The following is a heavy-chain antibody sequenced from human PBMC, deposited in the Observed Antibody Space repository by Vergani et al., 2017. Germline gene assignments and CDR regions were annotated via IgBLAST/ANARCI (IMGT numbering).Heavy chain of an antibody. V-gene: IGHV1-2*02. J-gene: IGHJ4*02. D-gene: IGHD6-19*01. CDR3: ARDGAVAGIPPLFDY. CDR1: GYTFTSYG. CDR2: INPNSGGT. Sequence: QVQLVQSGAEVKKPGASVKVSCKASGYTFTSYGISWVRQAPGQGLEWMGWINPNSGGTNYAQKFQGRVTMTRDTSISTAYMELSRLRSDDTAVYYCARDGAVAGIPPLFDYWGQGTLVTVSS.